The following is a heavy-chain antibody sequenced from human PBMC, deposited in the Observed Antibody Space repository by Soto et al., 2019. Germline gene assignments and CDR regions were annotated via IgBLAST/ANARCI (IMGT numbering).Heavy chain of an antibody. D-gene: IGHD6-6*01. CDR1: GYTLTSYD. CDR2: MNPNSGNT. Sequence: ASVKVSCKASGYTLTSYDINWVRQATGQGLEWMGWMNPNSGNTGYAQKFQGRVTMTRNTSISTAYMELSSLRSEDTAVYYCASFGRIAARYAFDIWGQGTMVTVSS. J-gene: IGHJ3*02. CDR3: ASFGRIAARYAFDI. V-gene: IGHV1-8*01.